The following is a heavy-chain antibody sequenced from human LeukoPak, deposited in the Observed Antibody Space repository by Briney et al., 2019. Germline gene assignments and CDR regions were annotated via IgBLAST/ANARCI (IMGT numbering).Heavy chain of an antibody. Sequence: GGSHRLSCGASGFSFSDAWMSWVRPAPGKGLEWIGRIKTKTSGGTTDYIAPVKGRFTISRDDSKNMLCLQMSSLKTEDTAVYYCTTISAIFGVVIPDYWGQGTLVTVSS. CDR1: GFSFSDAW. J-gene: IGHJ4*02. V-gene: IGHV3-15*01. D-gene: IGHD3-3*01. CDR3: TTISAIFGVVIPDY. CDR2: IKTKTSGGTT.